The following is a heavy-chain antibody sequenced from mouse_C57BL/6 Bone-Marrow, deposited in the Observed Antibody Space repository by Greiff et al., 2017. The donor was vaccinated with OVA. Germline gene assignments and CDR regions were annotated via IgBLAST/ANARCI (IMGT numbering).Heavy chain of an antibody. CDR2: INPSSGYT. D-gene: IGHD2-4*01. CDR1: GYTFTSYW. J-gene: IGHJ2*01. V-gene: IGHV1-7*01. Sequence: VQLQQSGAELAKPGASVKLSCTASGYTFTSYWMHWVKQRPGQGLEWIGYINPSSGYTKYNQKFKDKATLTADKSSSTAHMQLSSLTYEDSAVYYCARWNYDYAGKNYWGQGTTLTVSS. CDR3: ARWNYDYAGKNY.